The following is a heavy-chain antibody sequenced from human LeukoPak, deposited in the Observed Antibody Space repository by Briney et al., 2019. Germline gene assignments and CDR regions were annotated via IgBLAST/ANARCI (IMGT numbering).Heavy chain of an antibody. CDR1: GGSISSGPYY. J-gene: IGHJ4*02. D-gene: IGHD3-10*01. Sequence: SETLSLTCTVSGGSISSGPYYWGWVRQPPGKGLEWIGSISYGGSPYYNPSLQSRVTISADTSKNQFSLKLSSVTAADTAVYYCARLQNYYGSGSYYTSRPYFDYWGQGTLVTVSS. CDR3: ARLQNYYGSGSYYTSRPYFDY. CDR2: ISYGGSP. V-gene: IGHV4-39*01.